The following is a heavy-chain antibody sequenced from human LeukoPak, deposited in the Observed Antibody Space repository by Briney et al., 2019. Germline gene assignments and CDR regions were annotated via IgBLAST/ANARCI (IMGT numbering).Heavy chain of an antibody. CDR2: INPNSGDT. J-gene: IGHJ4*02. V-gene: IGHV1-2*02. CDR3: ARGYVWIEMGLGY. D-gene: IGHD3/OR15-3a*01. Sequence: GASVKVSCKASGYTFTCYSIYWVRQAPGQGLEWMGGINPNSGDTNFAQKFQGRVTMTRDTSISTAYMELSGLRSDDTAIYYCARGYVWIEMGLGYWGQGTLVTVSS. CDR1: GYTFTCYS.